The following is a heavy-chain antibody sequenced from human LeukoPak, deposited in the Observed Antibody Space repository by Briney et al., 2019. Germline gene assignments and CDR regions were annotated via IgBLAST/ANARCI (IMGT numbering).Heavy chain of an antibody. Sequence: SVKVSCKASGYTFTRYDINWVRQAPGQGLEWMGGITPIFGAANYAQKFQGRVTITADESTSTAYMELRSLRSEDTAVYYCAREGVLSGSYSYWGQGTLVTVSS. CDR1: GYTFTRYD. CDR2: ITPIFGAA. V-gene: IGHV1-69*13. CDR3: AREGVLSGSYSY. D-gene: IGHD1-26*01. J-gene: IGHJ1*01.